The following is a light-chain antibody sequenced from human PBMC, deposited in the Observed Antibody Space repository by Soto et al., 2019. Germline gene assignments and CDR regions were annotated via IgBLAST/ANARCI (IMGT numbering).Light chain of an antibody. V-gene: IGLV2-14*03. CDR1: SSDVGGNKY. CDR3: SAFTGTTYV. Sequence: QSVLTQPASVSGSPGQSITISCTGTSSDVGGNKYVSWYQHYPGKAPKLMICDVSNRPSGVSNRFSGSKSGNTASLTISGLQAEDKADYYCSAFTGTTYVFGPGTKVTVL. J-gene: IGLJ1*01. CDR2: DVS.